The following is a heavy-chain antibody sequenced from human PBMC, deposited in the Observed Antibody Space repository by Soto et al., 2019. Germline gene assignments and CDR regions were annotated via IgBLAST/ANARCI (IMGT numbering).Heavy chain of an antibody. CDR2: ISHLEST. CDR3: ARGGGYDSFDY. CDR1: GASISYGGFS. D-gene: IGHD5-12*01. J-gene: IGHJ4*02. Sequence: SETLSLTCTVSGASISYGGFSWSWIRRSPGKGLEWIGYISHLESTYFHPSFKSRLTMSIDRTRNQFSLKLSPVTAADMAVYYCARGGGYDSFDYWGQGVLVTVSS. V-gene: IGHV4-30-2*06.